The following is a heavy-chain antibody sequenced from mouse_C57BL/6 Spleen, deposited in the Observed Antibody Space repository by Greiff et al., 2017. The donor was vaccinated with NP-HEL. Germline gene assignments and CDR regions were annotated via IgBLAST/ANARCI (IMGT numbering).Heavy chain of an antibody. V-gene: IGHV1-78*01. CDR1: GYTFTDHT. J-gene: IGHJ2*01. CDR3: ARESYCYGRSANSFDV. D-gene: IGHD1-1*01. Sequence: VQLQQSDAELVKPGASVKISCKASGYTFTDHTIHWMKQRPEQGLEWIGDIYPRDGSTRYNEKFKGKATLTADKSSSTAYMQLHSLTSEDTAVYFGARESYCYGRSANSFDVWGPGTTLTVSS. CDR2: IYPRDGST.